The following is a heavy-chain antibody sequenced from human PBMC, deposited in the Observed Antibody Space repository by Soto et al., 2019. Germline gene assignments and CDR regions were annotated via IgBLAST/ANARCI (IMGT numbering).Heavy chain of an antibody. V-gene: IGHV3-11*06. J-gene: IGHJ4*02. CDR1: GFNFRDYY. CDR3: ARKTTVTKPDDD. D-gene: IGHD4-17*01. Sequence: GGSLRLSCAASGFNFRDYYMSWFRQAPGKGLEWVSYVSGSDTYTNYADSVKGRFTVFRDNTKNSGYLQMDSLRDEDTAVYYCARKTTVTKPDDDWGQGTLVTVSS. CDR2: VSGSDTYT.